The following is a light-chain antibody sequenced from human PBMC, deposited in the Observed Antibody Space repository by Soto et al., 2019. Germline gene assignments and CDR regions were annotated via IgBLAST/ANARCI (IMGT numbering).Light chain of an antibody. J-gene: IGKJ1*01. Sequence: EIQMTQSPSTLSASVGDRVTITCRASQSISSWLAWYQQKPGKAPKLLIYDASSLESGVPSRFSGSGSGTEFTLTISSLQPDDFATYYCQQYNSYSKTFGQGTKV. V-gene: IGKV1-5*01. CDR1: QSISSW. CDR2: DAS. CDR3: QQYNSYSKT.